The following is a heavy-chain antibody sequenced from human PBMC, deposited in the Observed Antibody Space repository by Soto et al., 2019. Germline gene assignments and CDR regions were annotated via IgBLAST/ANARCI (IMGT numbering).Heavy chain of an antibody. CDR3: AIYSHFGYGMDL. CDR1: GFTFSSYY. CDR2: ISSGSNTI. Sequence: EVQLVESGGGLVQPGGSLRLSCAASGFTFSSYYMNWVRQAPGKGLEWVSYISSGSNTIYYADSVKGRFTISRDNAKNSPYRQMTSLRDEDTAMYYCAIYSHFGYGMDLWGQGTTVTVSS. V-gene: IGHV3-48*02. D-gene: IGHD2-15*01. J-gene: IGHJ6*02.